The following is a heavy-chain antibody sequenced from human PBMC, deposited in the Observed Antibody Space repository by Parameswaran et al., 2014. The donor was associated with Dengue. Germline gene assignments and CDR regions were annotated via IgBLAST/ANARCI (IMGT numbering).Heavy chain of an antibody. V-gene: IGHV1-3*01. Sequence: WVRQAPGQRLEWMGWINDAYGNTKYSQNFQDRLTITRDTSASTAYMELSSLRSEDTAVYYCARGLFNWNYKSDWFDPWGQGTLVTVSS. CDR2: INDAYGNT. J-gene: IGHJ5*02. D-gene: IGHD1-7*01. CDR3: ARGLFNWNYKSDWFDP.